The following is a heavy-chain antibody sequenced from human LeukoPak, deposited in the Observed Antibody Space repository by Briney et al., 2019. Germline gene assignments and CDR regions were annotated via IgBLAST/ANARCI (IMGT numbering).Heavy chain of an antibody. V-gene: IGHV3-30-3*01. CDR2: ISYDGSNK. CDR1: GFTFSSYA. J-gene: IGHJ4*02. CDR3: VREPTPSYDSSGPFDY. Sequence: GGSLRLSCAASGFTFSSYAMHWVRQAPGKGLEWVAVISYDGSNKYYADSVKGRFTISRDNSKNTLYLQMNSLRAEDTAVYYCVREPTPSYDSSGPFDYWGQGTLVTVSS. D-gene: IGHD3-22*01.